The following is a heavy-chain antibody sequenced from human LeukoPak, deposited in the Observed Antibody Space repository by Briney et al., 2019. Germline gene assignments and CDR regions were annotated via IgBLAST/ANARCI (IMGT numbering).Heavy chain of an antibody. CDR3: AKDYSSSWYVDY. V-gene: IGHV3-30*18. Sequence: GGSLRLSCAASGFTFSSYGMHWVRQAPGKGLEWVAVISYDGSNKYYADSVKGRFTISRDNSKNTLYLQMNSLRAEDTAVYYCAKDYSSSWYVDYWGQGTLVTVSS. CDR2: ISYDGSNK. D-gene: IGHD6-13*01. CDR1: GFTFSSYG. J-gene: IGHJ4*02.